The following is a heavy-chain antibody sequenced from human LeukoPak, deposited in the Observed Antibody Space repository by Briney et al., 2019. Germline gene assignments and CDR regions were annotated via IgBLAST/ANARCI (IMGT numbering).Heavy chain of an antibody. CDR2: ISVTGGTT. CDR3: ANLGRSVAYYGSD. D-gene: IGHD6-19*01. J-gene: IGHJ4*02. V-gene: IGHV3-23*01. Sequence: GGSLRLSCAASGFTFSTYAMSWVRQAPGKGLEWVSVISVTGGTTYYADSVKGRFTISRDNSKNTLYLQMNSLRAEDTAVYYCANLGRSVAYYGSDWGQGTLVTVSS. CDR1: GFTFSTYA.